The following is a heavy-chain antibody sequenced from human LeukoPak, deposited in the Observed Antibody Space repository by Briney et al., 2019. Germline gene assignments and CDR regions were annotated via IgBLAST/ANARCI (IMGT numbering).Heavy chain of an antibody. CDR2: IYHSGST. CDR1: GGSISSGGYS. Sequence: SETLSLTCAVSGGSISSGGYSWSWIRQPPGKGLEWIGYIYHSGSTYYNPSLKSRVTISVDRSKNQFSLKLSSVTAADTAVYYCAREVIAAAGLDYWGQGTLVTVSS. J-gene: IGHJ4*02. V-gene: IGHV4-30-2*01. CDR3: AREVIAAAGLDY. D-gene: IGHD6-13*01.